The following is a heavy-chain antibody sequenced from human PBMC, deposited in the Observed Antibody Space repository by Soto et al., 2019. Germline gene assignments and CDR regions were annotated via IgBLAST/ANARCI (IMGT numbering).Heavy chain of an antibody. CDR1: GYTFTGYY. CDR3: AREGYCTNGVCYTSGY. Sequence: RASVKVSCKASGYTFTGYYMHWVRQAPGQGLEWMGWINPNSGGTNYAQKFQGRVTMTRDTSISTAYMELSRLRSDDTAVYYCAREGYCTNGVCYTSGYWGQGTLVTVSS. CDR2: INPNSGGT. V-gene: IGHV1-2*02. J-gene: IGHJ4*02. D-gene: IGHD2-8*01.